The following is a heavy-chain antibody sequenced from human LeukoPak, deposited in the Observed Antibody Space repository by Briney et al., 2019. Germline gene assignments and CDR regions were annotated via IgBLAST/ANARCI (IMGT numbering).Heavy chain of an antibody. D-gene: IGHD3-22*01. V-gene: IGHV4-59*02. CDR3: AREIRAYYYDSSGYDPPNWFDP. Sequence: PSETLSLTCTVSGGSVSSYYWSWIRQPPGKGLEWIGYIHNSGSTNYNASLKSRVTISVDTSKNQFSLKLSSVTAADTAVYYCAREIRAYYYDSSGYDPPNWFDPCGQGTLVTVSS. J-gene: IGHJ5*02. CDR2: IHNSGST. CDR1: GGSVSSYY.